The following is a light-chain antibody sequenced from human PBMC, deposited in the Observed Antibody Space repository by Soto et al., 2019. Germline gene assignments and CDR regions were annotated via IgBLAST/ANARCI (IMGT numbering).Light chain of an antibody. CDR3: QQSYSTPYT. CDR2: AAS. J-gene: IGKJ2*01. V-gene: IGKV1-39*01. Sequence: DLQMTQSPSSLSASVGDRVTITCRASQSITSYLNWYQQKPGKAPKLLIYAASSLQSGVPSRFSGSGSGTDFTLTISSLQPEDFATYYCQQSYSTPYTFGQGTNLEI. CDR1: QSITSY.